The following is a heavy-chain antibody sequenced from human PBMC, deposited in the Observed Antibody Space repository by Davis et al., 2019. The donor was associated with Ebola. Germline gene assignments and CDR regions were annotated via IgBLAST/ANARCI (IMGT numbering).Heavy chain of an antibody. D-gene: IGHD3-22*01. CDR1: GYPFPTYA. Sequence: AASVKVSCKASGYPFPTYAVNWVRQAPGQGLEWMGWINTSTGNPTYAQGFTGRFVFSFDTSVRTTSLQINSLKSEDTAVYYCARGRDTTGYFVYWGQGTLVTVSS. CDR3: ARGRDTTGYFVY. J-gene: IGHJ4*02. V-gene: IGHV7-4-1*02. CDR2: INTSTGNP.